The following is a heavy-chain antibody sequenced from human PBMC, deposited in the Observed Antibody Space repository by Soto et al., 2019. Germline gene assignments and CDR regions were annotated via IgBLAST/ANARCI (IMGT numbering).Heavy chain of an antibody. V-gene: IGHV4-39*01. CDR1: GGSITSSSYY. D-gene: IGHD4-17*01. CDR3: ARQRTTVVTQAYFDH. Sequence: TLSLTCTVSGGSITSSSYYWGWIRQPPGKGLEWIGGIYYSGRSYYNPSLKSRVTMSVDTSKNQFSLTLNSVTAADAAVYYCARQRTTVVTQAYFDHWGQGTLVTVSS. CDR2: IYYSGRS. J-gene: IGHJ4*02.